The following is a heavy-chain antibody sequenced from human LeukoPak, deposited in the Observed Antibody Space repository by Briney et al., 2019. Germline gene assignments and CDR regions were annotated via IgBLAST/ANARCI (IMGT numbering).Heavy chain of an antibody. CDR3: ARVNEDVATDAFDI. J-gene: IGHJ3*02. Sequence: PGGSLRLSCAASGFTFSSYSMNWVRQAPGKGLEWVSSISSSSSYIYYADSVKGRFTISRDNAKNSLYLQMNSLRAEDTAVYYCARVNEDVATDAFDIWGQGTMVTVSS. CDR1: GFTFSSYS. V-gene: IGHV3-21*01. D-gene: IGHD1-1*01. CDR2: ISSSSSYI.